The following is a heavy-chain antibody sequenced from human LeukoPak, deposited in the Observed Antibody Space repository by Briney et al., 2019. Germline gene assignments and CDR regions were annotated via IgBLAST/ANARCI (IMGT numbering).Heavy chain of an antibody. Sequence: ASVKVSCKASGYTFTGHYMHWVRQAPGQGLEWMGWINPNSGGTNYAQKFQGRVTMTRDTSIRTAYMELSRLTSDDTAVYYCVRGRGSTSSNFDYWGQGTLVTVSS. V-gene: IGHV1-2*02. CDR3: VRGRGSTSSNFDY. CDR2: INPNSGGT. D-gene: IGHD2-2*01. CDR1: GYTFTGHY. J-gene: IGHJ4*02.